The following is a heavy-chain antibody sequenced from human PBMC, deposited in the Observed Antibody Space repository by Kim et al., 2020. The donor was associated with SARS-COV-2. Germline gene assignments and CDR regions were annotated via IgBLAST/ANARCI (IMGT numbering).Heavy chain of an antibody. CDR3: ARALGDSAGYYYFDY. V-gene: IGHV1-8*01. Sequence: ASVKVSCKASGYTFTDYDINWVRQAPGQGLEWMGWMNPNSGNTGYGQKFRGRVTMTRNNSITTAYMELSSLRSEDTAVYYCARALGDSAGYYYFDYWGQGSLVTVSS. CDR1: GYTFTDYD. D-gene: IGHD3-22*01. CDR2: MNPNSGNT. J-gene: IGHJ4*02.